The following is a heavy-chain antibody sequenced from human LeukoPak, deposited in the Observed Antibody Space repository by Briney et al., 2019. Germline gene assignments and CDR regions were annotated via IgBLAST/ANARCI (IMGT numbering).Heavy chain of an antibody. Sequence: GGSLRLSCAASGFTFRSYSMNWVRQAPGKGLEWVSSISSSSSYIYYADSVKGRFTISRDNAKNSLYLQMNSLRAEDTAVYYCARKVRDAFDIWGQGTMVTGSS. V-gene: IGHV3-21*01. CDR3: ARKVRDAFDI. CDR1: GFTFRSYS. CDR2: ISSSSSYI. J-gene: IGHJ3*02. D-gene: IGHD3-10*01.